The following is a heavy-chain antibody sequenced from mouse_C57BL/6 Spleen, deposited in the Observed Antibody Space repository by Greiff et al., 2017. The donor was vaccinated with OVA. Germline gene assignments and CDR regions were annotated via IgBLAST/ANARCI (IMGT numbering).Heavy chain of an antibody. Sequence: EVMLVESVAELVRPGASVKLSCTASGFNIKNTYMHWVKQRPEQGLEWIGRIDPANGNTKYAPKFQGKATITADTSSNTAYLQLSSLTSEDTAIYYCARSDYYSSYWYFDVWGTGTTVTVSS. V-gene: IGHV14-3*01. CDR2: IDPANGNT. J-gene: IGHJ1*03. D-gene: IGHD2-5*01. CDR3: ARSDYYSSYWYFDV. CDR1: GFNIKNTY.